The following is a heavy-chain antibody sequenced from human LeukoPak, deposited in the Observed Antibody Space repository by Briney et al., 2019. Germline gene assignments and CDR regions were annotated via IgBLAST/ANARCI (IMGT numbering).Heavy chain of an antibody. D-gene: IGHD3-22*01. V-gene: IGHV4-39*01. Sequence: PSGTLSLTCTVSGGSISSSSYYWGWIRQPPGKGLEWIGSIYYSGSTYYNPSLKSRVTISVDTSKNQFSLKLSSVTAADTAVYYCARHRGAVVDPFDYWGQGTLVTVSS. J-gene: IGHJ4*02. CDR2: IYYSGST. CDR3: ARHRGAVVDPFDY. CDR1: GGSISSSSYY.